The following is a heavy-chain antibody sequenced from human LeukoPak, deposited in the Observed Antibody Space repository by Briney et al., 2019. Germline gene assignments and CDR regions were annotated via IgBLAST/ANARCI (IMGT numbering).Heavy chain of an antibody. CDR2: IYPRDGST. Sequence: ASVKVSCKASGYTFTSNYIHWVRQAPGQGLEWMGMIYPRDGSTSYAQKFQGRVTVTRDTSTSTAYMELSSLRSEDTAVYYCARALQLLLWDTYFDYWGQGTLVTVSS. CDR3: ARALQLLLWDTYFDY. J-gene: IGHJ4*02. D-gene: IGHD2-2*01. CDR1: GYTFTSNY. V-gene: IGHV1-46*01.